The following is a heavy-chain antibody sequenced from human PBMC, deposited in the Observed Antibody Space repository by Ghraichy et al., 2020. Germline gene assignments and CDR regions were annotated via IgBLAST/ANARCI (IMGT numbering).Heavy chain of an antibody. CDR3: AREYCSGGRCFFGTGGSHLDY. J-gene: IGHJ4*02. CDR2: INSYGSST. D-gene: IGHD2-15*01. CDR1: GFTLSNYW. V-gene: IGHV3-74*01. Sequence: LSLTCAASGFTLSNYWMHWVRQAPGKGLVWVSRINSYGSSTIYADSVKGRFTISRDNAKSTLYLQMNSLRAEDTAVYYCAREYCSGGRCFFGTGGSHLDYCVQGTLVTV.